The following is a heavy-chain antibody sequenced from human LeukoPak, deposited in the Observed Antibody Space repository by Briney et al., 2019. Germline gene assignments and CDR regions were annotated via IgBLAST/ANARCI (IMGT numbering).Heavy chain of an antibody. CDR3: AAHQWGSSWYSDYGMDV. J-gene: IGHJ6*02. D-gene: IGHD6-13*01. CDR2: IYYSGST. CDR1: GGSISSGDYY. V-gene: IGHV4-30-4*01. Sequence: SETLSLTCTVSGGSISSGDYYWSWIRQPPGKGLEWIGYIYYSGSTYYNPSLKSRVTISVDTSKNRFSLKLSSVTAADTAVYYCAAHQWGSSWYSDYGMDVWGQGTTVTVSS.